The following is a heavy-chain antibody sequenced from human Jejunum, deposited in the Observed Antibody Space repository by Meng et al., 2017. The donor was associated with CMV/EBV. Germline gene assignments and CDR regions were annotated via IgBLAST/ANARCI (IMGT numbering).Heavy chain of an antibody. CDR1: GFSLSTWTVG. CDR3: AYTVCGGDCNYSNRPAVRTEY. CDR2: NYWDDDN. V-gene: IGHV2-5*02. D-gene: IGHD2-21*02. Sequence: QITLKESGPTVVKPTQTLTLTCTFSGFSLSTWTVGVGWIRQPPGKALEWLALNYWDDDNRYSPSLRSRLTLTKDTSKNQVMLTMTNMDTVDTGTYYCAYTVCGGDCNYSNRPAVRTEYWGQGTLVTVSS. J-gene: IGHJ4*02.